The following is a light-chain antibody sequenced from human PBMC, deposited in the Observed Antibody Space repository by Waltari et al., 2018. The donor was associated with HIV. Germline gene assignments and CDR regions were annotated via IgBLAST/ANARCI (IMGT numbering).Light chain of an antibody. CDR2: GNH. V-gene: IGLV1-44*01. CDR3: AAWDDSLNAWV. CDR1: SSNIGTKT. Sequence: QSVLTQPPSASGTPGQRVTISCSGSSSNIGTKTVNWYQQLPGSAPKFRMFGNHERPSGVPDRFSGSKSGTSASLAISGLRSEDEADYYCAAWDDSLNAWVFGGGTKVTVL. J-gene: IGLJ3*02.